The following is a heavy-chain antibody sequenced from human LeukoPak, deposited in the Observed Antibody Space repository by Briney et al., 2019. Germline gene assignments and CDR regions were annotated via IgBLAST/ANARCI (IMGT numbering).Heavy chain of an antibody. CDR3: ARDEAGGSYLGEYFQH. CDR2: ISSSSSYI. J-gene: IGHJ1*01. CDR1: GFTFGSFG. V-gene: IGHV3-21*01. D-gene: IGHD1-26*01. Sequence: GGSLRLSCAASGFTFGSFGMNWVRQAPGKGLEWVSSISSSSSYIYYADSVKGRFTISRDNAKNSLYLQMNSLRAEDTAVYYCARDEAGGSYLGEYFQHWGQGTLVTVSS.